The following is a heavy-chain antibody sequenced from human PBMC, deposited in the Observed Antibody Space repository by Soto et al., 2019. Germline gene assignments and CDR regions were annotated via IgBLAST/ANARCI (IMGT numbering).Heavy chain of an antibody. CDR3: AKDNRYASGLVRATMDV. D-gene: IGHD3-10*01. CDR2: ITWNSGSI. Sequence: EVQLVESGGGLVQPGSSLRLSCAASGFTFNDYAIHWVRQAPGKGLEWVSGITWNSGSIAYADSVKGRFTISRDNAKNSLYLQMNSLKVEDTALYYCAKDNRYASGLVRATMDVWGQGTSVTVSS. J-gene: IGHJ6*02. V-gene: IGHV3-9*01. CDR1: GFTFNDYA.